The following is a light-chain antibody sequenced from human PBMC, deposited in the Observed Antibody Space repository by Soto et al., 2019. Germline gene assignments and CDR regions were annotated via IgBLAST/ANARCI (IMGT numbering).Light chain of an antibody. J-gene: IGLJ1*01. CDR1: SSNIGSNT. CDR2: SNN. V-gene: IGLV1-44*01. Sequence: QSVLTQPPSASGTPGQRVTISCSGSSSNIGSNTVNWYQQLPGTAPKLLIHSNNQRPSGVPDRFSGSKSGTSASLAISGLQSEDEADYYCCSYAGSYTYVFGTGTKVTVL. CDR3: CSYAGSYTYV.